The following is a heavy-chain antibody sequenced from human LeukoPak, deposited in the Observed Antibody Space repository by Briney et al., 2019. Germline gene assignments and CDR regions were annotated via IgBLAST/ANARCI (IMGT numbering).Heavy chain of an antibody. D-gene: IGHD3-3*01. CDR2: IYYSGST. CDR3: AINIYDFWSGSNWFDP. V-gene: IGHV4-34*01. J-gene: IGHJ5*02. Sequence: PSETLSLTCAVYGGSFSGYYWSWIRQPPGKGLEWIGSIYYSGSTYYNPSLKSRVTISVDTSKNQFSLKLSSVTAADTAVYYCAINIYDFWSGSNWFDPWGQGTLVTVSS. CDR1: GGSFSGYY.